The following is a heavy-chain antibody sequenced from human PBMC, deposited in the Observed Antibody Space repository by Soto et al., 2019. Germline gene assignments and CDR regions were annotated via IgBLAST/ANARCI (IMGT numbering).Heavy chain of an antibody. CDR1: GYTFTNYG. Sequence: QVQLVQSGAEVKKPGASVKVSCKASGYTFTNYGINWVRQAPGQGLEWMGWVTAYNGNANYVQRLQDRDTMTTDTSSNTAYMDMRSLRFDETAVYYCARGERYFDWSGNGMDVWGQGTKVTVPS. CDR3: ARGERYFDWSGNGMDV. CDR2: VTAYNGNA. J-gene: IGHJ6*01. V-gene: IGHV1-18*01. D-gene: IGHD3-9*01.